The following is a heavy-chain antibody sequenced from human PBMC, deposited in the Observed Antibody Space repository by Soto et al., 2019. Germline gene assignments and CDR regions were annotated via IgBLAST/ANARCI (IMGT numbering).Heavy chain of an antibody. J-gene: IGHJ5*02. Sequence: ETLSLTCTVSGGSISSYYWSGIRQPPGKGLEWIGYIYYSGSTNYNPSLKSRVTISVDTSKNQFSLKLSSVTAADTAVYYCARDVRPGGAYNWFDPWGQGTLVTVSS. CDR3: ARDVRPGGAYNWFDP. CDR2: IYYSGST. V-gene: IGHV4-59*01. CDR1: GGSISSYY. D-gene: IGHD3-10*01.